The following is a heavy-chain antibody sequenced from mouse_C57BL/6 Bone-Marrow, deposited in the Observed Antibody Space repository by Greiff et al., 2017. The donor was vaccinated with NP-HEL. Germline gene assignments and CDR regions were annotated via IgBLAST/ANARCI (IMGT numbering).Heavy chain of an antibody. Sequence: QVQLQQSGAELARPGASVKLSCKASGYTFTSYGISWVKQRTGQGLEWIGEIYPRSGNTYYNEKFKGKATLTADKSSSTADMELRSLTSEDSAVYFCFYGSSLYWYFDVWGTGTTVTVSS. CDR3: FYGSSLYWYFDV. CDR2: IYPRSGNT. CDR1: GYTFTSYG. V-gene: IGHV1-81*01. D-gene: IGHD1-1*01. J-gene: IGHJ1*03.